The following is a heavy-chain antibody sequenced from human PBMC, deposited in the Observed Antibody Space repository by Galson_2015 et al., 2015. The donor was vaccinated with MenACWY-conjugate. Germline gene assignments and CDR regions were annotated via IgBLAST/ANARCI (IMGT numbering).Heavy chain of an antibody. J-gene: IGHJ4*02. Sequence: QSGAEVKKPGESLKISCTGSGSSFTRYWIGWVRQMPGKGLEWMGIIYPGGSDTRYSPSFQGQVTISADKSISTAYLQWSSLKASDTAMYYCARLEYSSSLMDYWGQGTLVTVSS. V-gene: IGHV5-51*01. D-gene: IGHD6-6*01. CDR3: ARLEYSSSLMDY. CDR1: GSSFTRYW. CDR2: IYPGGSDT.